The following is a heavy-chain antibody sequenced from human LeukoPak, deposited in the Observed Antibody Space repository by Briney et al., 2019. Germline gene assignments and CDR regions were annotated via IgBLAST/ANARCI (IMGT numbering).Heavy chain of an antibody. V-gene: IGHV1-69*05. D-gene: IGHD6-13*01. CDR3: ARVAAAGQNYFDY. J-gene: IGHJ4*02. CDR2: IIPIFGTA. Sequence: SVKVSCKASGGTFSSYAISWVRQAPGQGLEWMGGIIPIFGTANYAQKFQGGVTITTDESTSTAYMELSSLRSEDTAVYYCARVAAAGQNYFDYWGQGTLVTVSS. CDR1: GGTFSSYA.